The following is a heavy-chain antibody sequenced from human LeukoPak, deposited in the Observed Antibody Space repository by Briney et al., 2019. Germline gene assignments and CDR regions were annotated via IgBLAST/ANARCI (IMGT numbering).Heavy chain of an antibody. D-gene: IGHD1-26*01. Sequence: GETLKISCRTSGYTFSSYWIAWVRQMPGKGLERMGIIYPADSATKYSPAFQGQVIISADKSLTTAYLQWSSLKASDTAIYYCARHAAPGGAFFYYAVDVWGQGTTVVVSS. CDR2: IYPADSAT. J-gene: IGHJ6*02. CDR1: GYTFSSYW. V-gene: IGHV5-51*01. CDR3: ARHAAPGGAFFYYAVDV.